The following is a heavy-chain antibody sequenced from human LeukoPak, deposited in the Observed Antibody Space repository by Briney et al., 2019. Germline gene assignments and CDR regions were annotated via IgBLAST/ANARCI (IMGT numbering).Heavy chain of an antibody. V-gene: IGHV4-39*01. J-gene: IGHJ4*02. Sequence: SETLSLTCTVSGGSISSNAYYWAWIRQPPGKGLEWIGSIYSSVSTYYNPSLKSRVTISVDTSKNQFSLRLGSVTAADTALYYCAYSGSYGHLGYWGQGIPVTVSS. CDR2: IYSSVST. CDR3: AYSGSYGHLGY. D-gene: IGHD1-26*01. CDR1: GGSISSNAYY.